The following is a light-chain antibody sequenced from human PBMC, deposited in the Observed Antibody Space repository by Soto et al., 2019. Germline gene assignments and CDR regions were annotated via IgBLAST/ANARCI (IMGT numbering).Light chain of an antibody. V-gene: IGLV2-23*01. J-gene: IGLJ3*02. CDR2: GGV. CDR3: CSYVGGSTWV. Sequence: QSALTQPASVSGSPGQSITIFCTGIPSDVGTYNLVSWFQQHPGKAPKLIIYGGVKRPSGVSNRFSGSKSGNTASLTISGLQAEDEADYHCCSYVGGSTWVFGGGTKLTVL. CDR1: PSDVGTYNL.